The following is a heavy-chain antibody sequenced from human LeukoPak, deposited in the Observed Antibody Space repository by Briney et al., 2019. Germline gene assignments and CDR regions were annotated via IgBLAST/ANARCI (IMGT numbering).Heavy chain of an antibody. CDR3: AIQGWQVRRDGYNTGEYFDY. V-gene: IGHV5-51*01. CDR1: GYSFTSFW. D-gene: IGHD5-24*01. J-gene: IGHJ4*02. CDR2: IYPGDSDT. Sequence: LGESLKISCKGSGYSFTSFWIGWVRQMPGKGLEWMGIIYPGDSDTRYSPSFQGQVSISADKSISTAYLQWSSLKASDTAMYYCAIQGWQVRRDGYNTGEYFDYWGQGTLVTVSS.